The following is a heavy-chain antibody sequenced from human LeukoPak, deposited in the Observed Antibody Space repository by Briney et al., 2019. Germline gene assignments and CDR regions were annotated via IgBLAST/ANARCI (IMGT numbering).Heavy chain of an antibody. D-gene: IGHD6-19*01. Sequence: GGSLRLSCAASGFTFSSYWMSWDRQAPGKGLEWVANIKGDGSDKYYVGSVEGRFTISRDNDKNSLYLQMSSLRAEDTAIYYCARALYNRGWYPDYFDSWGQGALVTVSS. CDR3: ARALYNRGWYPDYFDS. CDR1: GFTFSSYW. J-gene: IGHJ4*02. CDR2: IKGDGSDK. V-gene: IGHV3-7*01.